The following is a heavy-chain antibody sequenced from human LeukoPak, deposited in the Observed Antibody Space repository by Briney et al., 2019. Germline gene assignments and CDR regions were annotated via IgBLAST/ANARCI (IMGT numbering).Heavy chain of an antibody. Sequence: GGSLRLSCAASGFTFSSYSMNWVRQAPGKGLEWVSSISSSSSYIYYADSVKGRFTISRDNAKNSLYLQMNSLRAEDTAVYYCAREALDGENAFDIWGQGTMVTVSS. CDR2: ISSSSSYI. J-gene: IGHJ3*02. V-gene: IGHV3-21*01. CDR1: GFTFSSYS. D-gene: IGHD3-10*01. CDR3: AREALDGENAFDI.